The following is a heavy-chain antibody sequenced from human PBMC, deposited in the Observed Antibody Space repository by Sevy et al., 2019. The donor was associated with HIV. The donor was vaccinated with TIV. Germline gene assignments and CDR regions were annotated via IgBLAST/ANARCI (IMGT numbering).Heavy chain of an antibody. CDR3: ARDVDSNYDGIDA. CDR2: IWYDGSDT. J-gene: IGHJ6*04. CDR1: GFIFSNHG. V-gene: IGHV3-33*01. Sequence: GGSLRLSCAASGFIFSNHGMHWVRQAPGKGLEWVAGIWYDGSDTYYGESVKGRFTISRDNTKNTVDLQMNSLRVEDTAVYYCARDVDSNYDGIDAWGKGTTVTVSS. D-gene: IGHD4-4*01.